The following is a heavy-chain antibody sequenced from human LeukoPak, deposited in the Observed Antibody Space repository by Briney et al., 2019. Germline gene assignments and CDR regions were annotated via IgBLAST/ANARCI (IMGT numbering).Heavy chain of an antibody. J-gene: IGHJ4*02. CDR3: ARHRSKWLQSSFDY. Sequence: KASETLSLTCTVSGGSISSSSFYWGWIRQPPGKGLEWIGSIFYSGNTYDNPSLKSRVTISVDTSKNQFSLKLNSVTAADTAMYYCARHRSKWLQSSFDYWGQGTLVTVSS. CDR2: IFYSGNT. V-gene: IGHV4-39*01. D-gene: IGHD5-24*01. CDR1: GGSISSSSFY.